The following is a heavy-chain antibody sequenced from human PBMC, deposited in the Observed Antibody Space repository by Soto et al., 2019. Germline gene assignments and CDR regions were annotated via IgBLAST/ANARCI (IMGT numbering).Heavy chain of an antibody. V-gene: IGHV3-33*01. J-gene: IGHJ4*02. D-gene: IGHD3-22*01. CDR1: GFTFMTYG. CDR2: IWYDGSEK. CDR3: ARHSSINYYGSSGYYGSLDY. Sequence: QLQLVESGGGVVQPGRSLRLSCTASGFTFMTYGMHWVRQAPGKGLEWVAVIWYDGSEKYYADSVKGRFTISRDNSKNTIYLQMNSLRAEDTAMYYCARHSSINYYGSSGYYGSLDYWGQGTLVTVSS.